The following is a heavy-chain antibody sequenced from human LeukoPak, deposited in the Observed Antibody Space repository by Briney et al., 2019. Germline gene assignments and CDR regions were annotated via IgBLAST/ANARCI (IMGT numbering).Heavy chain of an antibody. CDR3: ARVRYSSSFPSKTYYFDY. CDR2: SSPYNGNT. J-gene: IGHJ4*02. Sequence: ASVKVSCKASGYTFTTYGISWVRQAPGQGLEWMGWSSPYNGNTNYAQKLQGRVTMTTDTSTSTAYMELRSLRSEDTAVYYCARVRYSSSFPSKTYYFDYWGQGTLVTVSS. V-gene: IGHV1-18*01. CDR1: GYTFTTYG. D-gene: IGHD6-13*01.